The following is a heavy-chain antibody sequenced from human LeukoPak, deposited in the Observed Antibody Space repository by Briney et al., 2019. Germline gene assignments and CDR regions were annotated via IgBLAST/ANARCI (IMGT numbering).Heavy chain of an antibody. J-gene: IGHJ5*02. CDR1: GLTFNSYA. Sequence: PGGSLRLSCAAFGLTFNSYAMSWVRQAPGKGLEWVSTIGFGEDSADYADSVKGRFTISRDNSKNTLYLQMNYLRAEDTAAYYCAKDPTSVGGRHDWLLDSWGQGTLVTVSS. D-gene: IGHD3-9*01. V-gene: IGHV3-23*01. CDR2: IGFGEDSA. CDR3: AKDPTSVGGRHDWLLDS.